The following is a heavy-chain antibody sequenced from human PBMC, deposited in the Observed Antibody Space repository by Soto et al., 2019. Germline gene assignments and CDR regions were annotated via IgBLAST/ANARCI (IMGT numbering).Heavy chain of an antibody. Sequence: PGESVKISCKGSGYTFSAYWIAWVRQMPGKGLEWMGLIFPSDSDTRYSPSFQGQVTISVDKSISTAYLQWSSLKASDTAIYYCARQYVSVPTIPMLSYDFWGQGTLVTVSS. J-gene: IGHJ4*02. D-gene: IGHD5-12*01. CDR1: GYTFSAYW. V-gene: IGHV5-51*01. CDR3: ARQYVSVPTIPMLSYDF. CDR2: IFPSDSDT.